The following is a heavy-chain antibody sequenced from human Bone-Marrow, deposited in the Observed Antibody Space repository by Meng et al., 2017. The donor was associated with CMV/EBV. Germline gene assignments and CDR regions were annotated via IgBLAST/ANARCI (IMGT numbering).Heavy chain of an antibody. J-gene: IGHJ4*02. D-gene: IGHD2-2*01. V-gene: IGHV1-69*05. CDR3: VRVRVLVPIAISEPPIDY. CDR1: GGTFSSYA. Sequence: SVNVSCKASGGTFSSYAISWVRQAPGQGLEWMGGIIPIFGTANYAQKFQGRVTITTDESTSTAYMELSSLRSEDTAVFYCVRVRVLVPIAISEPPIDYWGQGTLVTVSS. CDR2: IIPIFGTA.